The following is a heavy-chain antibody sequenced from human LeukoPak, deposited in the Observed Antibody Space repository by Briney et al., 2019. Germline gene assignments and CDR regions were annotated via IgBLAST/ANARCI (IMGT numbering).Heavy chain of an antibody. CDR2: ISQHGSEE. Sequence: GGSLRLSCAASGFKFSSSWVSWVRQAPGKGLEWVANISQHGSEEYYVDSVKGRCFISRDNAKQSVYLQINSLRVEDTAVYYCATALDYYGSGPVDYWGQGALVTVSS. CDR3: ATALDYYGSGPVDY. V-gene: IGHV3-7*01. D-gene: IGHD3-10*01. CDR1: GFKFSSSW. J-gene: IGHJ4*02.